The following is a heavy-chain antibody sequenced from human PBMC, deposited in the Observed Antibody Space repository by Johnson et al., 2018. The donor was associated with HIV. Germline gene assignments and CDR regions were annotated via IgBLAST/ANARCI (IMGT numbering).Heavy chain of an antibody. CDR3: ASGGWLEGAFDI. D-gene: IGHD6-19*01. Sequence: QVLLVESGGGVVQPGRSLRLSCAASGFTFSSYAMHWVRQAPGNGLEWVAVISYDGSNKYYADSVKGRFTISRDNSKNTLYLQMNSLRAEDTAVYYCASGGWLEGAFDIWGQGTMVTVSS. CDR1: GFTFSSYA. V-gene: IGHV3-30-3*01. CDR2: ISYDGSNK. J-gene: IGHJ3*02.